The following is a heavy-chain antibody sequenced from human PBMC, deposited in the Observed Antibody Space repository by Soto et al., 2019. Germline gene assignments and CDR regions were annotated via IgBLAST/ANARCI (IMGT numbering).Heavy chain of an antibody. CDR3: ARPHYCTNGVCYTTDWYFDL. Sequence: QVQLVESGGGLVKPGGSLRLSCAASGFTFSDYYMSWIRQAPGKGLEWVSYISSSSSYTNYADSVKGRFTISRDNAKNAQYLQMNSLRAEDTAVDYGARPHYCTNGVCYTTDWYFDLWGRGTLVTVSS. D-gene: IGHD2-8*01. V-gene: IGHV3-11*06. CDR1: GFTFSDYY. CDR2: ISSSSSYT. J-gene: IGHJ2*01.